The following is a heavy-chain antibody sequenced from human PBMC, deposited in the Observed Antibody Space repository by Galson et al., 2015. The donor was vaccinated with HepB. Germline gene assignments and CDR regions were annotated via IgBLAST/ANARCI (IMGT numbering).Heavy chain of an antibody. CDR2: FSASGGFT. CDR3: AKAPSLADGFDY. J-gene: IGHJ4*02. V-gene: IGHV3-23*01. CDR1: GFSFSTNA. D-gene: IGHD6-13*01. Sequence: SLRLSCAASGFSFSTNAMSWVRQAPGKGLEWVSAFSASGGFTYYADSVKGRFTISRDNSKNTMYLQMSSLRAEDTAVYYCAKAPSLADGFDYWGQGTLVTVSS.